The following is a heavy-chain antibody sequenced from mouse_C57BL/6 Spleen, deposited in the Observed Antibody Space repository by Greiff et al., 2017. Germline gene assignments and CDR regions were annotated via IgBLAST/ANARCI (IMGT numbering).Heavy chain of an antibody. Sequence: VQLQQSGAELVKPGASVKLSCTASGFNIKDYYMHWVKQRTEQGLEWIGRIDPEDGDTKYAPKFQGKATITADTSSNTAYLQLSSLTSEDTAVYYCAIDGSSLSMDYWGQGTSVTVSS. V-gene: IGHV14-2*01. J-gene: IGHJ4*01. CDR1: GFNIKDYY. CDR3: AIDGSSLSMDY. D-gene: IGHD1-1*01. CDR2: IDPEDGDT.